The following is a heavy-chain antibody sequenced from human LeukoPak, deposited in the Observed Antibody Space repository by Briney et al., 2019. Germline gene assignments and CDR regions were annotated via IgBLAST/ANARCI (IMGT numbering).Heavy chain of an antibody. CDR1: GFTFSSYA. D-gene: IGHD1-7*01. V-gene: IGHV3-30-3*01. CDR3: ARTPNYSAAFDI. J-gene: IGHJ3*02. Sequence: PAGGSLRLSCAASGFTFSSYAMHWVRQAPGKGLEWVAVISYDGSNKYYADSVKGRFTISRDNSKNTLYLQMNSLRAEDTAVYYCARTPNYSAAFDIWGQGTMVTVSS. CDR2: ISYDGSNK.